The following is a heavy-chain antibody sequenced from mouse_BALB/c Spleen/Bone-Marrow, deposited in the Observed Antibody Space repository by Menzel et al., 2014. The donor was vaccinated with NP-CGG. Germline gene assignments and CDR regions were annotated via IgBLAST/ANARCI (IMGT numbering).Heavy chain of an antibody. V-gene: IGHV3-2*02. CDR3: ARSFYFYYLDY. Sequence: EVKLMESGPGLVKPSQSLSLTCTVTGYSITSDYAWYWIRQFPGKKLEWMGYISYSGNTSYNPSLKSRVSITRDTSKNQFFLQLNSVTTEDTATYYCARSFYFYYLDYWGQGTTLTVSS. D-gene: IGHD2-3*01. CDR1: GYSITSDYA. J-gene: IGHJ2*01. CDR2: ISYSGNT.